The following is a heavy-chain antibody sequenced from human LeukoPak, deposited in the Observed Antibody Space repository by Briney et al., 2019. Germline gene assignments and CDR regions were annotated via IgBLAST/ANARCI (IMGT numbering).Heavy chain of an antibody. CDR1: GFTFSDYG. CDR3: ARYYGSGSLDY. J-gene: IGHJ4*02. D-gene: IGHD3-10*01. V-gene: IGHV3-30*03. CDR2: ISYDGSNK. Sequence: GGSLRLSCAASGFTFSDYGMHWVRQAPGKGLEWVALISYDGSNKYYADSVKGRFAISRDTSKNTLHLQMDSLRVEDTAMYYCARYYGSGSLDYWGQGTLVTVSS.